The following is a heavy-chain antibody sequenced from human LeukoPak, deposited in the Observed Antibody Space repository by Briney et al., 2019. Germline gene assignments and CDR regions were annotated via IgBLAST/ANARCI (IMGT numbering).Heavy chain of an antibody. CDR1: GFTFSDYY. D-gene: IGHD6-6*01. Sequence: GGPLNFSCEASGFTFSDYYITGIRKAQGKGLEGVSYISSSGSTIYYADSVKGRFTISRDNAKNSLYLQMNSLRAEDTAVYYCASGSSSDGWFDPWGQGTLVTVSS. J-gene: IGHJ5*02. CDR2: ISSSGSTI. V-gene: IGHV3-11*01. CDR3: ASGSSSDGWFDP.